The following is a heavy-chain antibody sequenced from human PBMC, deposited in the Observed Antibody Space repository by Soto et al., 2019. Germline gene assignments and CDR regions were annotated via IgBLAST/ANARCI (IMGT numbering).Heavy chain of an antibody. CDR1: GGSVSSGSYY. CDR2: IYYSGST. D-gene: IGHD3-3*01. CDR3: ARDRTIFGVVTTYGMDV. V-gene: IGHV4-61*01. Sequence: SETLSLTCTVSGGSVSSGSYYWSWIRQPPGKGLEWIGYIYYSGSTNYNPSLKSRVTISVDTSKNQFSLKLSSVTAADTAVYYCARDRTIFGVVTTYGMDVWGQGTTVTVSS. J-gene: IGHJ6*02.